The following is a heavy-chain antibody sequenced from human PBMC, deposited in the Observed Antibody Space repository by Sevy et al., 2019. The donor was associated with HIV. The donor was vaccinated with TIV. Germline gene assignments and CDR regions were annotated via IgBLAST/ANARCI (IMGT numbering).Heavy chain of an antibody. CDR2: LSFGCGEI. Sequence: GGSLRLSCAASGFTFSKYSMSWVRQPPGKGLEWVSTLSFGCGEINYADSVKGRFTISRDNSKNSLYLQMNNLRAEDTGVYYCARGGLTKPHGHWGQGTLVTGSS. V-gene: IGHV3-23*01. J-gene: IGHJ4*02. CDR3: ARGGLTKPHGH. CDR1: GFTFSKYS. D-gene: IGHD3-16*01.